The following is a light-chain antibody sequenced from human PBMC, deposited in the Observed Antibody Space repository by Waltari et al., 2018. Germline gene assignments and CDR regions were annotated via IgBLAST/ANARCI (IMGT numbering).Light chain of an antibody. CDR3: SSYTSRTSWV. CDR2: EVT. CDR1: SSDVGGYNR. Sequence: QSALTQPPSVSGSPGQSVTLSCTGTSSDVGGYNRVSWYQQPPGTAPKLMIYEVTNRPSGVPDRFSGSKSGNTASLIISGLQADDEADYYCSSYTSRTSWVFGGGTKLTVL. J-gene: IGLJ3*02. V-gene: IGLV2-18*02.